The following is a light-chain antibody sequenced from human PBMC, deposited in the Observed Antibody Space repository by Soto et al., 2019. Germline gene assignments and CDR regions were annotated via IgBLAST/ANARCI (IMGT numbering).Light chain of an antibody. J-gene: IGLJ1*01. CDR3: SSYTSASTLLYL. CDR1: SSDVGGYNY. CDR2: GVT. V-gene: IGLV2-14*01. Sequence: QSALTQPASVSGSPGQSITISCTGTSSDVGGYNYVSWYQQHPGIAPKLLIYGVTNRPSGVSPRFSGSKSGNTASLTISRLQAEDEADYHCSSYTSASTLLYLFGTGTKLTVL.